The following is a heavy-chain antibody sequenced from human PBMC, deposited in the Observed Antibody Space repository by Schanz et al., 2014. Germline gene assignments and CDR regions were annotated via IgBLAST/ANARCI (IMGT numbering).Heavy chain of an antibody. V-gene: IGHV1-8*02. Sequence: QVQLVQSGAEVKKPGASVRLSCEASGYTFTSYDINWVRQAPGQGLEWMGWMNPNSGNTGYAQKFQGRVTMTRHTSISTDYMELRSLTSEDTAVYYWATGPHIVVAFDYWGQGTLVTVSS. CDR1: GYTFTSYD. CDR3: ATGPHIVVAFDY. J-gene: IGHJ4*02. D-gene: IGHD2-21*01. CDR2: MNPNSGNT.